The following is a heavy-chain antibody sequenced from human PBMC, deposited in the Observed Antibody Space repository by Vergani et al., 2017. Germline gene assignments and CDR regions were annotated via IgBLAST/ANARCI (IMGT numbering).Heavy chain of an antibody. D-gene: IGHD2-15*01. Sequence: VRLQESGPGLVKPSETLSLTCSVSGDSMSGYYWSWIRQPPGKELEWVGRTRNKANSYTTEYAASVKGRFIVSRDASESSLYLQMNSLQTEDTAVYYCVRARVCGGGRCTPNKDVWGKGTTVIVSS. CDR2: TRNKANSYTT. V-gene: IGHV3-72*01. CDR1: GDSMSGYY. CDR3: VRARVCGGGRCTPNKDV. J-gene: IGHJ6*03.